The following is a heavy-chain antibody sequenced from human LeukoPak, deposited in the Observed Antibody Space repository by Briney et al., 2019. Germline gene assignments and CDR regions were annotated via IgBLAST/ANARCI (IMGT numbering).Heavy chain of an antibody. CDR3: ASGLGYGDYAFDF. J-gene: IGHJ4*02. CDR1: GFTFDDYG. D-gene: IGHD4-17*01. V-gene: IGHV3-20*04. CDR2: LKRNGGTT. Sequence: GGSLRLSCAASGFTFDDYGMAWVRQAPGKGLEWVSGLKRNGGTTDYADSVKGRFTISRDNAKNSLYLQMNSLRAEDTALYYCASGLGYGDYAFDFWGQGTLVTVSS.